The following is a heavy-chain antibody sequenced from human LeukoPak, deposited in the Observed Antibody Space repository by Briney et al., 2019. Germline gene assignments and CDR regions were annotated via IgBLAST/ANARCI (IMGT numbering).Heavy chain of an antibody. D-gene: IGHD3-10*01. J-gene: IGHJ4*02. Sequence: SETLSLTCTVSGGSISSSSYYWGWIRQPPGKGLEWIGSIYYSGSTYYNPSLKSRVTISVDTSKNQFSLKLSSVTAADTAVYYCASMVRGVIESDHWGQGTLVTVSS. CDR2: IYYSGST. V-gene: IGHV4-39*01. CDR3: ASMVRGVIESDH. CDR1: GGSISSSSYY.